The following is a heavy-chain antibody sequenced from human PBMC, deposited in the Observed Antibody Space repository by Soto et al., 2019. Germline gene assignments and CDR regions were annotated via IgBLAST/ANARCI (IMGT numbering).Heavy chain of an antibody. CDR3: AKDRGADFWSGSPSYAFDI. CDR2: ISYDGNKK. J-gene: IGHJ3*02. D-gene: IGHD3-3*01. Sequence: GGSLRLSCAASGFTFRTYDMHWVRQAPGKGLEWVAVISYDGNKKYYADSVKGRFTISRDNSKNTQYLQMNSLRAEDTAVYYCAKDRGADFWSGSPSYAFDIWGQGTMVTVSS. CDR1: GFTFRTYD. V-gene: IGHV3-30*18.